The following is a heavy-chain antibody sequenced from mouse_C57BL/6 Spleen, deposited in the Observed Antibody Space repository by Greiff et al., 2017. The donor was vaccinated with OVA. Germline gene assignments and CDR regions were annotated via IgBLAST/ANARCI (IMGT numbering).Heavy chain of an antibody. CDR1: GYTFTSYW. J-gene: IGHJ2*01. CDR3: ARGIYDYGDY. Sequence: VKLQQPGAELVRPGSSVKLSCKASGYTFTSYWMDWVKQRPGQGLEWIGNIYPSDSETHYNQKFKDKATLTVDKSSSTAYMQLSSLTSEDSAVYYCARGIYDYGDYWGQGTTLTVSS. CDR2: IYPSDSET. V-gene: IGHV1-61*01. D-gene: IGHD2-4*01.